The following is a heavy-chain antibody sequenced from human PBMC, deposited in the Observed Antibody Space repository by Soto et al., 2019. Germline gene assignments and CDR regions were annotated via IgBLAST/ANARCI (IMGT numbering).Heavy chain of an antibody. D-gene: IGHD3-3*01. J-gene: IGHJ6*02. CDR1: GGSISSGGYY. Sequence: QVQLQESGPGLVKPSQTLSLTCTVSGGSISSGGYYWSWIRQHPGKGLEWIGYIYYSGSTYYNPSPQRPVTISVDTSKSQFSLKLSAVTAADTAVYYCARGGRRSPGMDVWGHGTTVTVSS. V-gene: IGHV4-31*01. CDR2: IYYSGST. CDR3: ARGGRRSPGMDV.